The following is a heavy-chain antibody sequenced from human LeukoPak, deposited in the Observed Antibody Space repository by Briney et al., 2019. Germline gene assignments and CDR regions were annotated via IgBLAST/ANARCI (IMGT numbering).Heavy chain of an antibody. Sequence: GSLRLSCAASGFTFSSYAMHWVRQAPGKGLEWVAVISNDGANKYYADSVRGRFTISRDNSGNTLYMQMNSLRAEDTAVYYCAKDGDPGFDYWGQGILVTVSS. V-gene: IGHV3-30-3*01. CDR2: ISNDGANK. J-gene: IGHJ4*02. CDR1: GFTFSSYA. D-gene: IGHD7-27*01. CDR3: AKDGDPGFDY.